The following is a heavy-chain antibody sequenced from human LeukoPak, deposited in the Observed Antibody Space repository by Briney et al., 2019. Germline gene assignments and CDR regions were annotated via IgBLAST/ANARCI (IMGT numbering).Heavy chain of an antibody. CDR2: IYSGVST. CDR1: GFTVSSNY. J-gene: IGHJ3*02. D-gene: IGHD3-16*01. V-gene: IGHV3-53*01. CDR3: ARDLGGDAFDI. Sequence: QPGGSLRLSCAASGFTVSSNYMSWVRQAPGKGLEWVSVIYSGVSTYYADSVKGRFTISRDNSKNTLYLQMNSLRAEDTAVYYCARDLGGDAFDIWGQGTMVTVSS.